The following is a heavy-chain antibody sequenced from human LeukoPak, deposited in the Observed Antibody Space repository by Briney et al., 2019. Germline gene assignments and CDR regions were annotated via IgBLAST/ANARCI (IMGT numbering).Heavy chain of an antibody. V-gene: IGHV3-13*04. Sequence: GGSLRLSCAASGFTSSSYDMHWVRHAPGKGLEWVSAIRSAGDTYSSVSAKSRFTISRENAKNPLYLQLNSLRPGGTTLYYCARGVIVAGLGFDIWGQGTMVTVSS. CDR3: ARGVIVAGLGFDI. CDR2: IRSAGDT. D-gene: IGHD3-22*01. J-gene: IGHJ3*02. CDR1: GFTSSSYD.